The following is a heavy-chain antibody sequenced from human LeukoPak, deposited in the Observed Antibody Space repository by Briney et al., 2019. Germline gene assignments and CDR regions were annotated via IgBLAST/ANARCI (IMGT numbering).Heavy chain of an antibody. Sequence: PGGSLRLSCAASGFTFSSYAMRWVRQAPGKGLEWVAYISYDGSYIYYGDSVKGRFTISRDNSQNTLYVLMNSLRPEDTAVYYCATVNGRFGELEAFDKWGQGTLVTVSS. V-gene: IGHV3-30*03. CDR1: GFTFSSYA. D-gene: IGHD3-10*01. CDR3: ATVNGRFGELEAFDK. J-gene: IGHJ4*02. CDR2: ISYDGSYI.